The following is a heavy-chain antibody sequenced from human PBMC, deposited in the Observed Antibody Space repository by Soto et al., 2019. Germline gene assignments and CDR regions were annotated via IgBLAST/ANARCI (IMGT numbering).Heavy chain of an antibody. Sequence: SETLSLTCTVSGGSIRSGDYYWSWIRQPPGKGLEWIGYIYYSGSTYYNPSLKSRVTISVDTSKNQFSLKLNSVTAADTAVYYCGAVAGRGYYGMDVWAQGTTVTVSS. J-gene: IGHJ6*02. CDR2: IYYSGST. CDR3: GAVAGRGYYGMDV. V-gene: IGHV4-30-4*01. D-gene: IGHD6-19*01. CDR1: GGSIRSGDYY.